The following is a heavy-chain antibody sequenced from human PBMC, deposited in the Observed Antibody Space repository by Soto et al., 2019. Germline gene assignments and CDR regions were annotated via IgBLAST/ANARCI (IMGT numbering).Heavy chain of an antibody. CDR3: AREPDTYSSSSYNWFDP. V-gene: IGHV6-1*01. CDR1: GGSVSSNSAA. Sequence: SQTLSLTCAISGGSVSSNSAAWNWIRQSPSRGLEWLGRTYYRSKWYNDYAVSVKSRITINPDTSKNQFSLQLNSVTPEDTAVYYCAREPDTYSSSSYNWFDPWGQGTLLTVSS. D-gene: IGHD6-6*01. CDR2: TYYRSKWYN. J-gene: IGHJ5*02.